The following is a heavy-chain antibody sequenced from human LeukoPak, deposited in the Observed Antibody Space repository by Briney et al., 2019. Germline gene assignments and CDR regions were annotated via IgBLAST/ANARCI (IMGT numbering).Heavy chain of an antibody. D-gene: IGHD3-22*01. CDR3: ASGYYDSSGYYDY. CDR1: GGSISSGGYS. J-gene: IGHJ4*02. CDR2: IYYSGST. V-gene: IGHV4-30-4*07. Sequence: PSETLSLTCAVSGGSISSGGYSWSWIRQPPGKGLEWIGYIYYSGSTYYNPSLKSRVTISVDTSKNQFSLKLSSVTAADTAVYYCASGYYDSSGYYDYWGQGTLVTVSS.